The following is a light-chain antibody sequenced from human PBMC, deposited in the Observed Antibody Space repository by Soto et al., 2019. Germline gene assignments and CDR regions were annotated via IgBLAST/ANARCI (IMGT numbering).Light chain of an antibody. J-gene: IGKJ2*01. V-gene: IGKV3-11*01. CDR1: QSVSSY. CDR3: QPRSNWPYT. Sequence: EIVLTQSPATLSLSPGERATLSCRASQSVSSYLAWYQQKPGQAPRLLIYDASNRATGIPARFSGSGSGTDFTLTISSLEPEDFAVSYCQPRSNWPYTFGQGTKLEIK. CDR2: DAS.